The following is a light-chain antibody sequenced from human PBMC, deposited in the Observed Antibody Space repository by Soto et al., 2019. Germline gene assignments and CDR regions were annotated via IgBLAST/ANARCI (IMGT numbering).Light chain of an antibody. Sequence: QSVLTQPASVSGSPGQSITISCTGTSSDVGGYNYVSWYQQHPGKAPKLMIYEVNKRPSGVPDRFSGSKSGNTASLTVSGLQAEDEAYYYSSSYAGSNNFGVFGTGTKVTGL. CDR1: SSDVGGYNY. V-gene: IGLV2-8*01. J-gene: IGLJ1*01. CDR3: SSYAGSNNFGV. CDR2: EVN.